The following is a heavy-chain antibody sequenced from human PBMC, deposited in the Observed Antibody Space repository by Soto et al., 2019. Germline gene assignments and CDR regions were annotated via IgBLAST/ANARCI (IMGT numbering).Heavy chain of an antibody. CDR3: AKVKVAYSSGWYGWYCHFDL. CDR2: ISWKSGTV. CDR1: GFTFDDYA. J-gene: IGHJ2*01. Sequence: EVQLVESGGGLVQPGRSLRLSCAASGFTFDDYAMHWVRQAPGKGLEWVSGISWKSGTVGYADSVQGRIPISRDNAKNYLYLQRNSLRAEDTALYYCAKVKVAYSSGWYGWYCHFDLWVRGTLVTVSS. D-gene: IGHD6-19*01. V-gene: IGHV3-9*01.